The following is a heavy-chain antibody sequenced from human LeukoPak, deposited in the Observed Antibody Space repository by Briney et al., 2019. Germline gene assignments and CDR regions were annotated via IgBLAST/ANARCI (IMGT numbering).Heavy chain of an antibody. D-gene: IGHD6-13*01. CDR3: VRYSSSHNWFDP. Sequence: SETLSHTXAVYGGSFSGYYWSWIRQPPGKGLEWIGEINHSGSTNYNPSLKSRVTISVDTSKNQFSLKLSSVTAADTAVYYCVRYSSSHNWFDPWGQGTLVTVSS. J-gene: IGHJ5*02. CDR2: INHSGST. V-gene: IGHV4-34*01. CDR1: GGSFSGYY.